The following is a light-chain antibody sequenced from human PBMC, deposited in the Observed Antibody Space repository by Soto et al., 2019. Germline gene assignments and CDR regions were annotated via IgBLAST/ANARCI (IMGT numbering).Light chain of an antibody. CDR2: SAS. Sequence: DIQMTQSPSSLSASLGDRVTITCRASQSISRYLHWFQQRPGEAPNLLIYSASTLQSGVPSRFSGSGSGTDFTLTNSSLQPEDLGTYYCQQSYTAPLTFGGGTKVVIK. CDR1: QSISRY. V-gene: IGKV1-39*01. CDR3: QQSYTAPLT. J-gene: IGKJ4*01.